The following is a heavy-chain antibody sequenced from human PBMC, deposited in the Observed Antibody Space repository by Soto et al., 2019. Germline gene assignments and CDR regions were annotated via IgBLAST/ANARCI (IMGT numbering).Heavy chain of an antibody. J-gene: IGHJ6*02. V-gene: IGHV5-10-1*01. CDR1: GYSLTSYW. Sequence: PGESLKISCKGSGYSLTSYWISWVRQMPGKGLEWMGRIDPSDSYTNYSPSFQGHVTISADKSISTAYLQWSSLKASDTAMYYCARKNIVVVPAAMTVNYYYYGMDVWGQGTTVTVSS. D-gene: IGHD2-2*01. CDR2: IDPSDSYT. CDR3: ARKNIVVVPAAMTVNYYYYGMDV.